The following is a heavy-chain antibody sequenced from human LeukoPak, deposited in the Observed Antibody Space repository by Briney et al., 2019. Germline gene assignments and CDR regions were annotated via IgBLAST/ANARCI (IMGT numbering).Heavy chain of an antibody. Sequence: GGSLRLSCVASGFTVSSNYMSWVRQAPGKGPECVSVIYPGGTTYYAVSVKGRFTISRDDSKNTLYLQMHSLRAEDTAVYYCARESSGYYFDYWGQGTLVTVSS. J-gene: IGHJ4*02. V-gene: IGHV3-53*01. CDR2: IYPGGTT. CDR1: GFTVSSNY. CDR3: ARESSGYYFDY. D-gene: IGHD6-25*01.